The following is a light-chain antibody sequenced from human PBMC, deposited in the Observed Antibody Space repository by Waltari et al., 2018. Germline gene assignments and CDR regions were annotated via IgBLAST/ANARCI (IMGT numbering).Light chain of an antibody. Sequence: DIQMTQSPSSLSASVGDRDTITCRASQSISTYLNWYEQKPGKAPKLLIYAASSLESGVPSRFSGSGSGTDFTLTISSLQPEDFATFYCQQTYSIPLTFGGGTKVEIK. J-gene: IGKJ4*01. CDR1: QSISTY. CDR3: QQTYSIPLT. CDR2: AAS. V-gene: IGKV1-39*01.